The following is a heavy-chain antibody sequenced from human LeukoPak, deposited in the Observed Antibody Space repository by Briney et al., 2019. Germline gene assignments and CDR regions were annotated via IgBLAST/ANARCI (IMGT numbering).Heavy chain of an antibody. CDR3: AKTGNYYGSGSTDY. J-gene: IGHJ4*02. CDR1: GFTFSSYG. V-gene: IGHV3-23*01. D-gene: IGHD3-10*01. Sequence: PGGSLRLSCAASGFTFSSYGMHWVRQAPGKGLEWVSAISGSGGSTYYADSVKGRFTISRDNSKNTLYLQMNSLRAEDTAVYYCAKTGNYYGSGSTDYWGQGTLVTVSS. CDR2: ISGSGGST.